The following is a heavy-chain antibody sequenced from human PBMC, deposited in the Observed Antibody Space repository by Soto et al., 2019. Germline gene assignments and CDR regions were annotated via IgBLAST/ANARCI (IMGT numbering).Heavy chain of an antibody. Sequence: QVQLVQSGAEVKKPGASVKVSCKASGYTITSYGISWVRQAPGQGLEWMGWISAYNGNTNYAQKLQGRDTMTTDTSTSTAYMELRSLRSDDTAVYYCAREYCSSTSCYNLDYWGQGTLVTVSS. J-gene: IGHJ4*02. D-gene: IGHD2-2*02. CDR2: ISAYNGNT. V-gene: IGHV1-18*01. CDR3: AREYCSSTSCYNLDY. CDR1: GYTITSYG.